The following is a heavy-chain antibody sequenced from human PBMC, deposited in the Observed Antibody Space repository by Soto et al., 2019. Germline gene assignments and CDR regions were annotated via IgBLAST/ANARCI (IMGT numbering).Heavy chain of an antibody. CDR1: GFTVSSTY. J-gene: IGHJ3*02. CDR2: IYSGGST. D-gene: IGHD3-22*01. Sequence: PGGSLRLSCAASGFTVSSTYMSWVRQAPGKGLEWVSLIYSGGSTYYADSAKGRFTISRDNSKNTLYLQMNSLRAEDTAVYYCARVTYYDDSSGSWAYDAFDRWGQGTMVTVSS. CDR3: ARVTYYDDSSGSWAYDAFDR. V-gene: IGHV3-66*01.